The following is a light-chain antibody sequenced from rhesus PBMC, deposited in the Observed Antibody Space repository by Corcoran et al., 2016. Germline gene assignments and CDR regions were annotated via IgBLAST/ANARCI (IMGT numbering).Light chain of an antibody. CDR1: QSVSSS. Sequence: EIVMTQSPATLSLSPGERATLSCRASQSVSSSLAWYQQKPGQAPKLLITGASSRAPGIPDRFSGSGSGTEFTLTISSLEPEDVGVYSCQQDYSWPLTFGGGPKVELK. V-gene: IGKV3-42*01. J-gene: IGKJ4*01. CDR3: QQDYSWPLT. CDR2: GAS.